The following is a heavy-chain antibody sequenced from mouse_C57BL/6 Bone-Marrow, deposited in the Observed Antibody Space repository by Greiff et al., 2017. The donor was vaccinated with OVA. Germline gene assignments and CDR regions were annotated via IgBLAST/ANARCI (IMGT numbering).Heavy chain of an antibody. CDR3: ARGRDLLFAY. J-gene: IGHJ3*01. Sequence: EVKLMESGPGLVKPSQSLSLTCSVTGYSITSGYYWNWIRQFPGNKLEWMGYISYDGSNNYNPSLKNRISITRDTSKNQFFLKLNSVTTEDTATYYCARGRDLLFAYWGQGTLVTVSA. V-gene: IGHV3-6*01. D-gene: IGHD2-1*01. CDR1: GYSITSGYY. CDR2: ISYDGSN.